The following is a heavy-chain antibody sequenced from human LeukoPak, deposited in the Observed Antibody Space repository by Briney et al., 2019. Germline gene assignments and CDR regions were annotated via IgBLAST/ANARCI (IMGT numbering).Heavy chain of an antibody. Sequence: SETLSLTCAVYGGSFSGYYWSWIRQPPGKGLEWIGEINHSGSTNYNPSLKSRVTISVDTSKNQFSLKLSSVTAADTAVYYCARAYIGGGMDVWGQGTTVTVSS. J-gene: IGHJ6*02. D-gene: IGHD2-15*01. CDR1: GGSFSGYY. V-gene: IGHV4-34*01. CDR2: INHSGST. CDR3: ARAYIGGGMDV.